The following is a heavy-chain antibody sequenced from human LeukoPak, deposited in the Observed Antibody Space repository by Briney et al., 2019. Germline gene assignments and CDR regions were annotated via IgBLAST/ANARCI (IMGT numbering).Heavy chain of an antibody. V-gene: IGHV3-48*01. J-gene: IGHJ3*02. CDR2: IRSSSSTI. D-gene: IGHD1-26*01. CDR3: ARGGSYLSAFDI. CDR1: GFTFRSYS. Sequence: GGSLRLSCAASGFTFRSYSMNWVRQAPGKGLEWVSYIRSSSSTIYYADSVKGRFTISRDNSKNTLYLQMNSLRAEDTAVYYCARGGSYLSAFDIWGQGTMVTVSS.